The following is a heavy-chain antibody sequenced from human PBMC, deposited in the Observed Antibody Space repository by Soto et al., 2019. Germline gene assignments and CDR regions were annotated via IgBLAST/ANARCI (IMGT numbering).Heavy chain of an antibody. J-gene: IGHJ3*02. Sequence: QITLKESGPTLVKPTQTLTLTCTFSGFSLSTSGVGVGWIRQPPGKALEWLALIYWDDDKRYSPSLKSRLTITKDTYKNQVVLTMTNMDPVDTATYYCAHSPNQHYDFWSGYKSVAFDIWGQGTMVTVSS. CDR1: GFSLSTSGVG. V-gene: IGHV2-5*02. D-gene: IGHD3-3*01. CDR2: IYWDDDK. CDR3: AHSPNQHYDFWSGYKSVAFDI.